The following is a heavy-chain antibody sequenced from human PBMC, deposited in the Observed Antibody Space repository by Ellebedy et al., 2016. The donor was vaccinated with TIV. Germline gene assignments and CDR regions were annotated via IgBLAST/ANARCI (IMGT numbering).Heavy chain of an antibody. J-gene: IGHJ4*02. Sequence: SQTLSLTCXISGDSVSSNSAAWNWIRQSPSRGLEWLGRTYYRSKWYNDYAVSVKSRITINPDTSKNQFSLQLNSVTPADTAVYYCARGQGRRKATDFWGQGTLVTVSS. V-gene: IGHV6-1*01. CDR1: GDSVSSNSAA. CDR3: ARGQGRRKATDF. D-gene: IGHD5-12*01. CDR2: TYYRSKWYN.